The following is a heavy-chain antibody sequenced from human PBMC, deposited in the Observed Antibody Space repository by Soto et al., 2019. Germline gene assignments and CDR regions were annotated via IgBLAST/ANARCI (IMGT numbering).Heavy chain of an antibody. Sequence: SGFTFSDYYMSWIRQAPGKGLEWVSYISSSGSTIYYADSVKGRFTISRDNAKNSLYLQMNSLRAEDTAVYYCARFKGYCSGGSCYLDAFDIWGQGTMVTVSS. V-gene: IGHV3-11*01. CDR1: GFTFSDYY. D-gene: IGHD2-15*01. CDR3: ARFKGYCSGGSCYLDAFDI. CDR2: ISSSGSTI. J-gene: IGHJ3*02.